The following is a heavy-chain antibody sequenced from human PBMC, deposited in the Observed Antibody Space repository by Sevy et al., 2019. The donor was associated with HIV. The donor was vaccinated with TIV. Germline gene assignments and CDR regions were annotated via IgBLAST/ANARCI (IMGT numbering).Heavy chain of an antibody. CDR1: GFTFSSYA. CDR2: ISYDGSNK. J-gene: IGHJ4*02. CDR3: ARERWLCTKLDY. Sequence: GESLKISCAASGFTFSSYAMHWVRQAPGKGLEWVAVISYDGSNKYYADSVKGRFTISRDNSKNTLYLQMNSLRAEDTAVYYCARERWLCTKLDYRGQGTLVTVSS. D-gene: IGHD5-12*01. V-gene: IGHV3-30-3*01.